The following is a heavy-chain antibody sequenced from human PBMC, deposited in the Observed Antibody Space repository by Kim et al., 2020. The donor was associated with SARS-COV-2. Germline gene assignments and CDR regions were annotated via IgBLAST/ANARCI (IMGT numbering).Heavy chain of an antibody. V-gene: IGHV3-15*01. J-gene: IGHJ4*02. Sequence: GGSLRLSCAASGFTFSNAWMSWVRQAPGKGLEWVGRIKSKTDGGTTDYAAPVKGRFTISRDDSKNTLYLQMNSLKTEDTAVYYCTTDYYGSGSYQPHYWGQGTLVTVSS. D-gene: IGHD3-10*01. CDR2: IKSKTDGGTT. CDR1: GFTFSNAW. CDR3: TTDYYGSGSYQPHY.